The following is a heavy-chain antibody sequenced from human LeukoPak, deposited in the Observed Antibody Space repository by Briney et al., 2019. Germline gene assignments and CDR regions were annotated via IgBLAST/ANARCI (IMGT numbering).Heavy chain of an antibody. D-gene: IGHD2-8*02. Sequence: GGSLRLSCAASGFTFSSYWMNWVRQAPGKGLEWVAKIKQDGSEKYYVDSVKGRLTISRDNGKNTLYLQMDTLRAEDTAVYYCARDARTDSPFSWSDPWGQGTLVTVSS. CDR1: GFTFSSYW. CDR2: IKQDGSEK. CDR3: ARDARTDSPFSWSDP. J-gene: IGHJ5*02. V-gene: IGHV3-7*01.